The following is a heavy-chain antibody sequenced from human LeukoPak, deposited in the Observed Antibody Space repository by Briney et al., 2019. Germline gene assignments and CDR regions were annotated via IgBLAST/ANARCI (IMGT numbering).Heavy chain of an antibody. CDR3: ARTHPRYCSGGSCYSSPI. CDR1: GYSISSGYY. Sequence: SETLSLTCTVSGYSISSGYYWGWIRQPPGKGLEWIGSIYHSGSTYYNPSLKSRVTISVDTSKNQFSLKLSSVTAADTAVYYCARTHPRYCSGGSCYSSPIWGQGTMVTVSS. CDR2: IYHSGST. D-gene: IGHD2-15*01. V-gene: IGHV4-38-2*02. J-gene: IGHJ3*02.